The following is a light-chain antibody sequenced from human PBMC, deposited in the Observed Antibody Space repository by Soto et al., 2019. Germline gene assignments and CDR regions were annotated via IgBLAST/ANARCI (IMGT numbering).Light chain of an antibody. CDR1: QSVSSY. CDR3: QQRSNWPPWT. V-gene: IGKV3-11*01. Sequence: EIVLTQSPATLSLSPGERATLSCRASQSVSSYLAWYQQKPGQAPRLLIYDASNRVTGIPARFSGSGSGTDITLTISSLEPEDFAVYYCQQRSNWPPWTFGQGTKVEIK. CDR2: DAS. J-gene: IGKJ1*01.